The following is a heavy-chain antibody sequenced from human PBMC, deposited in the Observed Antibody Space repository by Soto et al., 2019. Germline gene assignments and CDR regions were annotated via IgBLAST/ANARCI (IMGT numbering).Heavy chain of an antibody. CDR2: ISAYNGNT. J-gene: IGHJ4*02. V-gene: IGHV1-18*01. CDR1: GYTFTSYG. CDR3: ARGDHSGSWRIDY. Sequence: GASVKVSCKASGYTFTSYGISWVRQAPGQGLEWMGWISAYNGNTNYAQKFQGRVTMTTDTSTGTASVELSSLRSEDTAVYYCARGDHSGSWRIDYWGQGTLVTVSS. D-gene: IGHD3-10*01.